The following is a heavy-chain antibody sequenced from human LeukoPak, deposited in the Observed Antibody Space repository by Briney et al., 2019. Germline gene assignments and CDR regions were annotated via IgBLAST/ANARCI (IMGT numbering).Heavy chain of an antibody. CDR3: ARSPPYGTTWYGRSDF. CDR2: IRQDGDTK. D-gene: IGHD6-13*01. V-gene: IGHV3-7*03. J-gene: IGHJ4*02. CDR1: GFPFNAYW. Sequence: GGSLRLSCAASGFPFNAYWMTWVRQAPGKGLEWVANIRQDGDTKYYVDSVKGRFTISRDNAMNSLYLQMNSLRAEDTAIYYCARSPPYGTTWYGRSDFWGQGTLVTVSS.